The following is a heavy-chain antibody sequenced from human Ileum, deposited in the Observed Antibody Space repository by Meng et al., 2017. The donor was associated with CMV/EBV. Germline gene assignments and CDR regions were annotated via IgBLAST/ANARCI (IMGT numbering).Heavy chain of an antibody. CDR3: AREGLDDSDYSGSGFDP. V-gene: IGHV4-39*07. CDR2: IYYSGST. J-gene: IGHJ5*02. CDR1: SSTSGSFY. Sequence: SSTSGSFYWGWMRQPPGKGLEWIGSIYYSGSTYYNPSLKSRVTISIDTSKNQFSLKLKSVTAADTAVYYCAREGLDDSDYSGSGFDPWGQGTLVTVSS. D-gene: IGHD3-22*01.